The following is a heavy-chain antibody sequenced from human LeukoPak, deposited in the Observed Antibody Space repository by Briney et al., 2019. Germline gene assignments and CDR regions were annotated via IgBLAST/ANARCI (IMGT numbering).Heavy chain of an antibody. D-gene: IGHD3-16*02. J-gene: IGHJ4*02. CDR3: ARDRLSPSDKSETS. Sequence: SETLSLTCAVYGGSFSCYYWSWIRQPPGKGLEWIGEINHSGSTNYSPSLKSRVTISVDTSKNQFSLKLSSVTAADTAVYYCARDRLSPSDKSETSWGQGTLVTVSS. V-gene: IGHV4-34*01. CDR1: GGSFSCYY. CDR2: INHSGST.